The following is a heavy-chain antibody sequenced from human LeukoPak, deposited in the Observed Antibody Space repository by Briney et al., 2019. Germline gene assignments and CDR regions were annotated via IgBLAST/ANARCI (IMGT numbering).Heavy chain of an antibody. J-gene: IGHJ4*02. Sequence: GGPLRLSCATSGFTFSIYGMNWVRQAPGKGLEWLASIRSDNSDTYYADSVKGRFNISRDNSKNTLYLQMNNLRVEDTAVFYCANGESFYGDYGFDYWGQGTLVTVSS. V-gene: IGHV3-30*02. CDR3: ANGESFYGDYGFDY. CDR2: IRSDNSDT. D-gene: IGHD4-17*01. CDR1: GFTFSIYG.